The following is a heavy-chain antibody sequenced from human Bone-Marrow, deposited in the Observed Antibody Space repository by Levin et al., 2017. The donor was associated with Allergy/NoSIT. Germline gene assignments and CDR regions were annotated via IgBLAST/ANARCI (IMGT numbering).Heavy chain of an antibody. CDR1: GGSFSGDS. CDR3: ARDRPHSSGYYYFDS. J-gene: IGHJ4*02. D-gene: IGHD3-22*01. V-gene: IGHV1-69*13. Sequence: SVKVSCKASGGSFSGDSTSWVRQAPGHGLEWMGAITPVFGSPMYAQKFQGRITISADESTSTSHMELGSLGSEDTAVYYCARDRPHSSGYYYFDSWGQGTLLTVSS. CDR2: ITPVFGSP.